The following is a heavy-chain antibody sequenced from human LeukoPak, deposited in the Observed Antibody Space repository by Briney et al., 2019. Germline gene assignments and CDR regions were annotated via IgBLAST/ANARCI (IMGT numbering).Heavy chain of an antibody. CDR1: GGSISSSSYY. D-gene: IGHD2-21*01. CDR2: IYYSGST. J-gene: IGHJ4*02. Sequence: SETLSLTCTVSGGSISSSSYYWGWIRQPPGKGLEWIGSIYYSGSTYYNPSLKSRVTISVDTSKNQFSLKLSSVTAADTAVYYRARPARDPTALVYYFDYWGQGTLVTVSS. V-gene: IGHV4-39*01. CDR3: ARPARDPTALVYYFDY.